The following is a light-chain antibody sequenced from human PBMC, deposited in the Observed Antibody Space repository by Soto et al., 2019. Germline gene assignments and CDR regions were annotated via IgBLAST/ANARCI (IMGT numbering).Light chain of an antibody. J-gene: IGLJ2*01. Sequence: QSALTRPPSASGSPGQSVTISCTGTSSDVGSYNYVSWYQQHPGKAPKLMIYEVSKRPSGVPDRFSGSKSGNTASLTVSGLQAEDEADYYCSSYAGSNNSVVFGEGTKLTVL. V-gene: IGLV2-8*01. CDR2: EVS. CDR1: SSDVGSYNY. CDR3: SSYAGSNNSVV.